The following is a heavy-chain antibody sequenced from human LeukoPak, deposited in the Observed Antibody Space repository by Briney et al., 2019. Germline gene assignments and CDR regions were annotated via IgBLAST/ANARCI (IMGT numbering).Heavy chain of an antibody. V-gene: IGHV1-69*04. CDR3: ATDRPIAAAGPGLITNHYYGMDV. CDR2: IIPILGIA. Sequence: EASVKVSCKASGGTFSSYAISWVRQAPGQGLEWMGRIIPILGIANYAQKFQGRVTITADKSTSTAYMELSSLRSEDTAVYYCATDRPIAAAGPGLITNHYYGMDVWGQGTTVTVSS. CDR1: GGTFSSYA. J-gene: IGHJ6*02. D-gene: IGHD6-13*01.